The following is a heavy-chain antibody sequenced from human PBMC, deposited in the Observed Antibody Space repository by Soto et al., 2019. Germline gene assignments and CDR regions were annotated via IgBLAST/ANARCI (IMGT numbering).Heavy chain of an antibody. J-gene: IGHJ3*02. CDR1: GGSISSSNC. Sequence: PSETLSLTCAVSGGSISSSNCCSSVRQPPGKGLEWIGEIYHSGNTNYAQKFQERVTITRDMSTSTAYMELSSLRSEDTAVYYCARIYSSRWYGDAFDIWGQGKMVTVSS. D-gene: IGHD6-13*01. CDR3: ARIYSSRWYGDAFDI. V-gene: IGHV4-4*02. CDR2: IYHSGNT.